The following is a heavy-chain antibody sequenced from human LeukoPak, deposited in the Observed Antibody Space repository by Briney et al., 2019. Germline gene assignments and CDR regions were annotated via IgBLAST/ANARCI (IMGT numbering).Heavy chain of an antibody. CDR1: GFTFSSYS. J-gene: IGHJ6*03. V-gene: IGHV3-21*01. Sequence: PGGSLRLSCAASGFTFSSYSMNWVRQAPGKGLEWVSSISSSSSYIYYADSVKGRFTISRDNAKNSLYLQMNSLRVEDTAMYYCARDPHVIGALGYYYYYMDVWGKGTTVTVSS. CDR2: ISSSSSYI. D-gene: IGHD3-10*01. CDR3: ARDPHVIGALGYYYYYMDV.